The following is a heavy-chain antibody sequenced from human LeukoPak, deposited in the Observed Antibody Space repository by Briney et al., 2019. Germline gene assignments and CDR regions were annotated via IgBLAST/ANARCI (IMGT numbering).Heavy chain of an antibody. Sequence: GGSLRLSCAASGFTFSSYCMHWVRQAPGKGLVWVSRINSDGSSTSYADSVKGRFTISRDNAKNTPYLQINSLRAEDTAVYYCARDFWSGYLNWFDPWGQGTLLTVSS. CDR2: INSDGSST. V-gene: IGHV3-74*01. CDR1: GFTFSSYC. CDR3: ARDFWSGYLNWFDP. J-gene: IGHJ5*02. D-gene: IGHD3-3*01.